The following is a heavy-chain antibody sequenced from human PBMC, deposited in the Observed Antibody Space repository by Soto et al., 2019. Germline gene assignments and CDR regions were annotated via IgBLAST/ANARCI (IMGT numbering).Heavy chain of an antibody. J-gene: IGHJ4*02. D-gene: IGHD6-19*01. CDR1: GGSISSGGYY. Sequence: PSETLSLTCTVSGGSISSGGYYWSWIRQHPGKGLEWIGYIYYSGSTYYNPSLKSRVTISVDTSKNQFSLKLSSVTAADTAVYYCARVCEVAGTFYFDYWGQGTLVTVSS. CDR2: IYYSGST. CDR3: ARVCEVAGTFYFDY. V-gene: IGHV4-31*03.